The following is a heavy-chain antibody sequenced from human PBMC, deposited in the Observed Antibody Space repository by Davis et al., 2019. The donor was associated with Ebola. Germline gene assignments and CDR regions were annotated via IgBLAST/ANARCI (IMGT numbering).Heavy chain of an antibody. J-gene: IGHJ6*02. V-gene: IGHV3-7*04. CDR3: ARVRGLDV. Sequence: DSVKGRFTISRDNAKKSLFLQMNSLRVEDTAVYYCARVRGLDVWGQGTTVTVSS.